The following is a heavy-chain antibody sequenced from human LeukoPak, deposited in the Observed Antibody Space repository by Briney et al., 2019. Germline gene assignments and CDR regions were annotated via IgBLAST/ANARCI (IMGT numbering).Heavy chain of an antibody. J-gene: IGHJ2*01. Sequence: GGSLRLSCAASGFTFSHYGVHWVRQAPGKGLEWVAVISYDGSNKYLADSVKARFTISRDNSKNTAFLQMNSLRAEDTAVYYCARDRIAAAGTWYFDLWGRGTLVTVSS. D-gene: IGHD6-13*01. CDR1: GFTFSHYG. CDR2: ISYDGSNK. CDR3: ARDRIAAAGTWYFDL. V-gene: IGHV3-30*03.